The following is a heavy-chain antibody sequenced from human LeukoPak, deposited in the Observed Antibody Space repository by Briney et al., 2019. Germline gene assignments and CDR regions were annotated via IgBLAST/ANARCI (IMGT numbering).Heavy chain of an antibody. CDR2: IYSGGST. V-gene: IGHV3-66*01. CDR3: ARESDPYYYDSSGYSPTN. D-gene: IGHD3-22*01. J-gene: IGHJ4*02. Sequence: PGGSLRLSCAASGFTFSSYSMNWVRQAPGKGLEWVSVIYSGGSTYYADSVKGRFTISRDNSKNTLYLQMNSLRAEDTAVYYCARESDPYYYDSSGYSPTNWGQGTLVTVSS. CDR1: GFTFSSYS.